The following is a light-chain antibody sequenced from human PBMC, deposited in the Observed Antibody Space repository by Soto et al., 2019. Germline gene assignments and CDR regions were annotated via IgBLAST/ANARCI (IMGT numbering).Light chain of an antibody. CDR2: DAA. CDR1: QSISSY. J-gene: IGKJ1*01. V-gene: IGKV1-5*01. CDR3: QQYNHYWT. Sequence: DIQMTQSPSTLSASAGDRVTITCRASQSISSYLAWYQQKPGKAHKIMIYDAASLQSGVPSRFSGSGSGTYSSLTISSLQPDVFATYYCQQYNHYWTFGQGTKVDIK.